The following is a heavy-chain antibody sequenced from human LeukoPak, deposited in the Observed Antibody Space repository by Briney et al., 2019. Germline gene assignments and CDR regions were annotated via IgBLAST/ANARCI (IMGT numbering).Heavy chain of an antibody. D-gene: IGHD2-2*01. CDR3: AKPGGTIVVVPAAMTFVDY. CDR2: ISGSGGST. V-gene: IGHV3-23*01. CDR1: GFTFSSYA. Sequence: GGSLRLSCAASGFTFSSYAMSWVRQAPGKGLEWVSAISGSGGSTYCADSVKGRFTISRDNSKNTLYLQMNSLRAEDTAVYYCAKPGGTIVVVPAAMTFVDYWGQGTLVTVSS. J-gene: IGHJ4*02.